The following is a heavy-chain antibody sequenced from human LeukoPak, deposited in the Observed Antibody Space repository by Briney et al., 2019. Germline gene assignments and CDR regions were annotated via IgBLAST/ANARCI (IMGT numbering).Heavy chain of an antibody. CDR2: ISYDGSNK. Sequence: GGSLRLSCAASGFTFSSYAMHWVRQAPGKGLEWVAVISYDGSNKYYADSVKGRFTISRDNSKNTLYLQMNSLRAEDTAVYYCARDYGDYEYYYYGMDVWGQGTTVTVSS. V-gene: IGHV3-30-3*01. J-gene: IGHJ6*02. CDR1: GFTFSSYA. CDR3: ARDYGDYEYYYYGMDV. D-gene: IGHD4-17*01.